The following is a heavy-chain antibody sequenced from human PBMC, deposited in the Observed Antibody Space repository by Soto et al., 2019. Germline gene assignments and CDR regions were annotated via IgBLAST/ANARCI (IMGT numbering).Heavy chain of an antibody. D-gene: IGHD6-6*01. V-gene: IGHV3-21*01. CDR1: GFTFSSYS. CDR2: ISSSSSYI. Sequence: EVQLVESGGGLVKPGGSRRLSCAASGFTFSSYSMNWVRQAPGKGLEWVSSISSSSSYIYYADSVKGRFTISRDNAKNSLYLQMNSLRAEDTAVYYCARDVYSSSRYFDYWGQGTLVTVSS. CDR3: ARDVYSSSRYFDY. J-gene: IGHJ4*02.